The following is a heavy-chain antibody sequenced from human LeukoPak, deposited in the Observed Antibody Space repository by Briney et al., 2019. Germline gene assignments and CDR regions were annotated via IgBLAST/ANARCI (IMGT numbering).Heavy chain of an antibody. CDR2: IWYDGSNK. Sequence: GGSLRHSCAASGFTFSSYGMHWVRQAPGKGLEWVAVIWYDGSNKYYADSVKGRFTISRDNSKNTLYLQMNSLRAEDTAVYYCVRASGLTYYYYYGMDVWGKGTTVTVSS. CDR3: VRASGLTYYYYYGMDV. CDR1: GFTFSSYG. J-gene: IGHJ6*04. D-gene: IGHD3-10*01. V-gene: IGHV3-33*01.